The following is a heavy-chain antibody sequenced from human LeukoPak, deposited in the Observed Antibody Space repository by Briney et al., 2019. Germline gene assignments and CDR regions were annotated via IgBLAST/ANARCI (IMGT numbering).Heavy chain of an antibody. CDR1: GFTFSSYG. V-gene: IGHV3-30*02. D-gene: IGHD2-2*01. J-gene: IGHJ4*02. Sequence: GGSLRLSCAASGFTFSSYGMHWVRQAPGKGLEWVAFIRYDGSNKYYADSVKGRFTISRDNSKNTLYLQMNSLRAEDTAVYYCARVMGRYCSSTSCYVDYWGQGTLVTVSS. CDR2: IRYDGSNK. CDR3: ARVMGRYCSSTSCYVDY.